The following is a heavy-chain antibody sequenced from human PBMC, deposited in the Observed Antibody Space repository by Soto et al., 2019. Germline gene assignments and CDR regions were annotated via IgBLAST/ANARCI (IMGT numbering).Heavy chain of an antibody. CDR1: GITFSGYW. Sequence: VPLVESGGGSVQPGGSLRLSCVASGITFSGYWMHWVRQVPGKGMVWVARVDSAGRGTRYADSVKGRFTISRDNAKNTLSLQMDSLRVEDRAVYYCATVFEHWGQGIPVTVSS. CDR2: VDSAGRGT. J-gene: IGHJ4*02. CDR3: ATVFEH. V-gene: IGHV3-74*01.